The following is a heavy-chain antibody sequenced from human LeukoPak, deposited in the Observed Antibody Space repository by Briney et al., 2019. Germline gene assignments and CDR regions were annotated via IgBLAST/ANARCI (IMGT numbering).Heavy chain of an antibody. CDR2: IQPRDSQT. V-gene: IGHV5-51*01. CDR3: ARRLQTGAFDI. Sequence: GESLKISCKGSGYSFTNHWIDWVRQMPGKGLEWMGLIQPRDSQTRYSPSFQGRVTFSDDKSISTAYLQWSSLRASDTAIYYCARRLQTGAFDIWGQGTLVTVSS. J-gene: IGHJ3*02. CDR1: GYSFTNHW.